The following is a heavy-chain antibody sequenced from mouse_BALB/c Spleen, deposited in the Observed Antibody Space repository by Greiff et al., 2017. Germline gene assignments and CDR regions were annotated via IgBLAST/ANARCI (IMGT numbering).Heavy chain of an antibody. CDR3: ALTATGFAY. V-gene: IGHV14-3*02. CDR1: GFNIKDTY. CDR2: IDPANGNT. D-gene: IGHD1-2*01. J-gene: IGHJ3*01. Sequence: EVKLVESGAELVKPGASVKLSCTASGFNIKDTYMHWVKQRPEQGLEWIGRIDPANGNTKYDPKFQGKATITADTSSNTAYLQLSSLTSEDTAVYYCALTATGFAYWGQGTLVTVSA.